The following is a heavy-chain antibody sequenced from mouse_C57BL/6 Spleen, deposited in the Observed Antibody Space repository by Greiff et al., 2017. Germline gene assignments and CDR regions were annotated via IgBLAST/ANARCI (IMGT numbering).Heavy chain of an antibody. CDR2: IDPENGDT. V-gene: IGHV14-4*01. J-gene: IGHJ4*01. CDR3: THDDYHYYAMDY. CDR1: GFNIKDDY. D-gene: IGHD2-4*01. Sequence: VQLQQSGAELVRPGASVKLSCTASGFNIKDDYMHWVKQRPEQGLEWIGWIDPENGDTEYASKFQGKATITADTSSNTAYLQLSSRTSEDTAVYYCTHDDYHYYAMDYWGQGTSVTVSS.